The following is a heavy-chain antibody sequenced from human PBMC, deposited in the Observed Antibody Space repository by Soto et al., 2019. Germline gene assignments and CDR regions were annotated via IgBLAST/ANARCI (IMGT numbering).Heavy chain of an antibody. CDR1: DGSVTNSSYY. V-gene: IGHV4-39*01. Sequence: SETLSLTCPVSDGSVTNSSYYWGWLRQSPGKGLEWIGSVYYRGRSYSKSSVKSRVTISVGTSKNQFSLNLNSVTASDTAVYFCVSQRTSVLTQAYFDYWGPGALVTVSS. D-gene: IGHD2-8*01. CDR2: VYYRGRS. CDR3: VSQRTSVLTQAYFDY. J-gene: IGHJ4*02.